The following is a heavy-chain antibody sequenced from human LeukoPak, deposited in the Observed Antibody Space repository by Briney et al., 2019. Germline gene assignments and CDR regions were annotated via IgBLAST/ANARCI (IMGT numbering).Heavy chain of an antibody. CDR3: ARQLTVTGDAFDI. CDR1: GFSISSGFY. Sequence: PSQTLSLTCAVSGFSISSGFYWVWIRQPPGKGLEWIGSIYHSGSTYYNPSLKSRVTISVDTSKNQFSLKLSSVTAADTAVYYCARQLTVTGDAFDIWGQGTMVTVSS. CDR2: IYHSGST. D-gene: IGHD4-11*01. J-gene: IGHJ3*02. V-gene: IGHV4-38-2*01.